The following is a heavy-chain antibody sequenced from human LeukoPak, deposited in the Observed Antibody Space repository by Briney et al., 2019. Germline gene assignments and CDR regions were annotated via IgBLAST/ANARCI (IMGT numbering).Heavy chain of an antibody. Sequence: GGSLRLSCAASGFIFGSFPMSWVRQAPGKGLEWVSGFSGSGDSTYYADSVKGRFTISRDNSKNTLFLQMNSLRAEDTAIYYCAKALVRGDFDYWGQGTLVTVSS. CDR1: GFIFGSFP. CDR2: FSGSGDST. V-gene: IGHV3-23*01. J-gene: IGHJ4*02. CDR3: AKALVRGDFDY. D-gene: IGHD3-10*01.